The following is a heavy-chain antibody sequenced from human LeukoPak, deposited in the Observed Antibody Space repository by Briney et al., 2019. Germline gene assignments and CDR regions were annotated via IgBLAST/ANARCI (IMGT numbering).Heavy chain of an antibody. CDR2: FDPEDGET. D-gene: IGHD2-2*01. Sequence: ASVNVSCKVSGYTLTELFMHRVRQATGKGLEWMGGFDPEDGETIYAQKFQGRVTMTDDTSTDTAYMELSSLRSEDTGVYYCAMGQYQAYNWFDPWGQGTLVTVSS. V-gene: IGHV1-24*01. J-gene: IGHJ5*02. CDR1: GYTLTELF. CDR3: AMGQYQAYNWFDP.